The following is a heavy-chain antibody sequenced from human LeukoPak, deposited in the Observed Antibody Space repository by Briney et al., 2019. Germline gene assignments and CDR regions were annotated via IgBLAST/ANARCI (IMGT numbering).Heavy chain of an antibody. CDR1: GYTFTSYG. D-gene: IGHD6-13*01. J-gene: IGHJ4*02. CDR2: ISAYNGNT. CDR3: ARSQRGSSSWYSGKSDY. V-gene: IGHV1-18*01. Sequence: GASVKVSCKASGYTFTSYGISWVRQAPGQGLEWMGWISAYNGNTNYAQKLQGRVTMTTDTSTSTAYMELRSLRSDDTAVYYCARSQRGSSSWYSGKSDYWGQGTLVTVSS.